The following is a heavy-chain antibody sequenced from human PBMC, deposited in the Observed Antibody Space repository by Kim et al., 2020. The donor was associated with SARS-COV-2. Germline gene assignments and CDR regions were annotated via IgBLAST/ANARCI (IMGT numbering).Heavy chain of an antibody. Sequence: GSLRLSCAASGFTFSSYGMHWVRQAPGKGLEWVAVIWYDGSNKYYADSVKGRFTISRDNSKNTLYLQMNSLRAEDTAVYYCARDRVPRSSGGSCNAYWGQGTLVTVSS. D-gene: IGHD2-15*01. CDR1: GFTFSSYG. CDR2: IWYDGSNK. J-gene: IGHJ4*02. V-gene: IGHV3-33*01. CDR3: ARDRVPRSSGGSCNAY.